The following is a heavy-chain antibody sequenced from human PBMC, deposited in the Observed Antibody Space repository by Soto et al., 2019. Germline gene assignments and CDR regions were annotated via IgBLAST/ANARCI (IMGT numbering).Heavy chain of an antibody. Sequence: SETLSLTCAVSGGSIISGGYYWSWIRQHPGKGLEWIGYIYYSGSTYYNPSLKSRVTISVDTSKNQFSLKLSSVTAADTAVYYCARDPSPTVTTQIDYWGQGTLVTVSS. CDR1: GGSIISGGYY. CDR2: IYYSGST. CDR3: ARDPSPTVTTQIDY. J-gene: IGHJ4*02. V-gene: IGHV4-31*11. D-gene: IGHD4-17*01.